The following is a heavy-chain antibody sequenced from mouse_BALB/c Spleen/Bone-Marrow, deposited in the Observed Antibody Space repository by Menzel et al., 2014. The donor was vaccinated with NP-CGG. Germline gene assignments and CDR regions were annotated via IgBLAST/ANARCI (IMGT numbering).Heavy chain of an antibody. V-gene: IGHV1S56*01. CDR3: ARGDYYRSTMDY. J-gene: IGHJ4*01. CDR2: IYPGNVNT. Sequence: QVQLQQSGPELVKPGSSVRISCKASGYTFTSYYIHWVKQRPGQGLEWIGWIYPGNVNTNYNEKFEDKATLTADKSSSTAYMHLSSLTSEDSAVYFCARGDYYRSTMDYWGQGTSVTVSS. D-gene: IGHD2-14*01. CDR1: GYTFTSYY.